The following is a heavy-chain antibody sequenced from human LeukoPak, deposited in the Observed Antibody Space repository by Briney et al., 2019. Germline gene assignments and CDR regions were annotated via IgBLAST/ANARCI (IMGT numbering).Heavy chain of an antibody. CDR3: AKGPSSYYDSSGSKEGY. CDR1: GFTFSSYA. V-gene: IGHV3-23*01. CDR2: ISGSGGST. J-gene: IGHJ4*02. Sequence: GGSLTLSCAASGFTFSSYAMSWVRQAPGKGLEWVSAISGSGGSTYYADSVKGRFTISRDNSKNTLYLQMNSLRAEDTAVYYCAKGPSSYYDSSGSKEGYWGQGTLVTVSS. D-gene: IGHD3-22*01.